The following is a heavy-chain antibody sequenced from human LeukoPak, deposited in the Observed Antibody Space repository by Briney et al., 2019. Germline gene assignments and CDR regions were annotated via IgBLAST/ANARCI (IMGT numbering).Heavy chain of an antibody. J-gene: IGHJ4*02. V-gene: IGHV4-59*01. CDR1: GGPISNYF. CDR2: ITYSGST. Sequence: SETLSLTCTVSGGPISNYFWSWIRQPPGKGLEWIGFITYSGSTDHNPSLKSRVTISVDASKNQFSLKLTSVTAADTAVYYCVRHTTSGWYQVVYWGQGTLVTVSS. D-gene: IGHD6-19*01. CDR3: VRHTTSGWYQVVY.